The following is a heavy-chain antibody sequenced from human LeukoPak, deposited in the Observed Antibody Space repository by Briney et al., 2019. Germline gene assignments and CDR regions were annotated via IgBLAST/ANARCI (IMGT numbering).Heavy chain of an antibody. Sequence: SETLSLTCAVYGGSFSGYYWSWIRQPPGKGLEWIGEINHSGSTNYNPSLKSRVTISVDTSNNHFSLKLRPVTAAATAVYYCARGKYSSGWYHNWFDPWGQGTLVTVSS. J-gene: IGHJ5*02. CDR2: INHSGST. V-gene: IGHV4-34*01. CDR3: ARGKYSSGWYHNWFDP. D-gene: IGHD6-19*01. CDR1: GGSFSGYY.